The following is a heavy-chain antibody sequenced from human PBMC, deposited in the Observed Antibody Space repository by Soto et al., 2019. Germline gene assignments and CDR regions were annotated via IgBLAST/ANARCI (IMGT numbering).Heavy chain of an antibody. Sequence: QVQLVQSGAEVKKPGSSVKVSCKASGGTFNNYAISWVRQAPGQGLEWMGGIIPIIGTADYAHKFQGRLAISADDSTRTTFLALRTLRSEHTARYYCAIGAVDVVATSAFDSRGQETLVTVSS. CDR2: IIPIIGTA. V-gene: IGHV1-69*01. CDR3: AIGAVDVVATSAFDS. J-gene: IGHJ4*02. CDR1: GGTFNNYA. D-gene: IGHD5-12*01.